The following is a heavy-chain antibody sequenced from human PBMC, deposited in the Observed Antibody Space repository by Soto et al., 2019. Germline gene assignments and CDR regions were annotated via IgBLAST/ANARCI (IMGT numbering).Heavy chain of an antibody. D-gene: IGHD4-17*01. CDR3: ARAHLTTVTTLCDYYYYGMDV. CDR1: GGSISSGGYY. J-gene: IGHJ6*02. CDR2: IYYSGRT. Sequence: QVQLQESGPGLVKPSQTLSLTCTVSGGSISSGGYYWSWIRQHPGKGLEWIGYIYYSGRTYYNPSLKSRVTISVDTSKNQFSLKLSSVTAADTAVYYCARAHLTTVTTLCDYYYYGMDVWGQGTTVTVSS. V-gene: IGHV4-31*03.